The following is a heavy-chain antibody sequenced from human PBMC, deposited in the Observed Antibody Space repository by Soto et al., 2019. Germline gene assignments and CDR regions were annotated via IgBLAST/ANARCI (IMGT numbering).Heavy chain of an antibody. D-gene: IGHD2-21*02. CDR2: IYYSGST. CDR1: GGSISSDF. CDR3: ARSSTAYCGGDCYVLAY. J-gene: IGHJ4*02. V-gene: IGHV4-59*01. Sequence: SETLSLTCTVSGGSISSDFWSWIRQPPGKGLEWIGYIYYSGSTNYNPSLKSRVTITVDTSKNQFSLKLSSVTAADTVVYYCARSSTAYCGGDCYVLAYWGQGTLVT.